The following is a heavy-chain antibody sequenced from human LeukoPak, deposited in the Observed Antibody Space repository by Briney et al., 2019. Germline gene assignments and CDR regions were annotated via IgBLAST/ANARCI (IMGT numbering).Heavy chain of an antibody. V-gene: IGHV3-23*01. CDR1: GFTFSSYA. CDR3: AKNYYGSGSYSFAFDI. J-gene: IGHJ3*02. CDR2: ISASGGST. Sequence: GGSLRLSCAASGFTFSSYAMSWVRQAPGKGLEWVSVISASGGSTYYADSVKGRFTISRDNSKNTLHLQMNSLRAEDTAVYYCAKNYYGSGSYSFAFDIWGQGTMVTVSS. D-gene: IGHD3-10*01.